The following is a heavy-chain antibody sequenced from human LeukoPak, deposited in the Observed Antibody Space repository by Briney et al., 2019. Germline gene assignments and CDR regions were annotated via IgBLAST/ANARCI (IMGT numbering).Heavy chain of an antibody. Sequence: SVKVSCKASGGTFTSYAISWVRQAPGQGLEWMGGIIPIFGTANYAQKFQGRVTITADESTSTAYMELSRLRSEDTAVYYCARTEYSSGWYYFDYWGQGTLVTVSS. V-gene: IGHV1-69*13. J-gene: IGHJ4*02. D-gene: IGHD6-19*01. CDR1: GGTFTSYA. CDR2: IIPIFGTA. CDR3: ARTEYSSGWYYFDY.